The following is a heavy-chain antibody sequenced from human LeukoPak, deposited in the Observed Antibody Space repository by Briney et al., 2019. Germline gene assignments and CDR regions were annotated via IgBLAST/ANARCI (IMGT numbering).Heavy chain of an antibody. Sequence: GGSLRLSCAASGFTFSNYWMSWVRQAPGKGLEWVAVISYDGSNKYYADSVKGRFTISRDNSKNTLYLQMNSLRAEDTAVYYCARVEYSSFDYWGQGTLVTVSS. CDR3: ARVEYSSFDY. CDR2: ISYDGSNK. D-gene: IGHD6-6*01. CDR1: GFTFSNYW. J-gene: IGHJ4*02. V-gene: IGHV3-30*03.